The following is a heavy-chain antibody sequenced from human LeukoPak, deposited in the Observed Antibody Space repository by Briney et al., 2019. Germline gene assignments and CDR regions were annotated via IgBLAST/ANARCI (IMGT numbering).Heavy chain of an antibody. CDR3: ASEPYDSSGYYLDY. CDR2: IIPIFGTA. D-gene: IGHD3-22*01. CDR1: GGTFSSYA. V-gene: IGHV1-69*05. Sequence: ASVKVSCKASGGTFSSYAISWVRQAPGQGLEWMGGIIPIFGTANYAQKFQGRVTITRDTSASTAYMELSSLRSEDTAVYYCASEPYDSSGYYLDYWGQGTLVTVSS. J-gene: IGHJ4*02.